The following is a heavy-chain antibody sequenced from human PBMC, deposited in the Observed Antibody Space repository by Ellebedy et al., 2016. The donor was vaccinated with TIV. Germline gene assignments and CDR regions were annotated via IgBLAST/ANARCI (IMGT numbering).Heavy chain of an antibody. CDR1: GFTVSSSY. CDR2: IRSFDDST. V-gene: IGHV3-53*01. D-gene: IGHD2-2*01. CDR3: AKGTLSVPAADDY. J-gene: IGHJ4*02. Sequence: GGSLRLXXAASGFTVSSSYMTWVRQAPGKGLQWVSSIRSFDDSTYYADSVKGRFTISRDNSKNTLYLQMNSLREEDTAVYYCAKGTLSVPAADDYWGQGTLVTVSS.